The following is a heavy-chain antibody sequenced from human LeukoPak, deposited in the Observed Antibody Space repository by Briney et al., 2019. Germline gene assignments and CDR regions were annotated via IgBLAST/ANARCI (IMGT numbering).Heavy chain of an antibody. Sequence: GGSLRLSCVASGFTFSNNWMSWVRQAPGKGLEWVANIKQDGSEKYYVDSVKGRFTISRDSAKNSLYLQMNSLRAEDTAVYYCAREYNWGQGTLVTVSS. J-gene: IGHJ4*02. V-gene: IGHV3-7*01. CDR1: GFTFSNNW. CDR2: IKQDGSEK. CDR3: AREYN. D-gene: IGHD5-12*01.